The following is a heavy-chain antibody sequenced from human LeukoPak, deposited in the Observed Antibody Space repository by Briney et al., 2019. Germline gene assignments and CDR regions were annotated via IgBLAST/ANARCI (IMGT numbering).Heavy chain of an antibody. D-gene: IGHD6-19*01. CDR3: ARRGIAVAGTIDY. J-gene: IGHJ4*02. CDR1: GYSFTSYW. CDR2: IYPGDSDT. Sequence: HGESLKISCKGSGYSFTSYWIGWVRQMPGKGLEWMGIIYPGDSDTRYSPSFQGRVTISADKSISTAYLQWSSLKASDTAMYYCARRGIAVAGTIDYWGQGTLVTVSS. V-gene: IGHV5-51*01.